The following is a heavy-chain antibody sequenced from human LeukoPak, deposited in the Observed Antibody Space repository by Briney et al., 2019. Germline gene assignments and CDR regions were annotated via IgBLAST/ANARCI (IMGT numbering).Heavy chain of an antibody. J-gene: IGHJ4*02. D-gene: IGHD3-9*01. CDR1: GGSISSSNW. CDR2: IYTSGST. Sequence: SETPSLTCTVSGGSISSSNWWSWVRQPPGKGLEWIGRIYTSGSTNYNPSLKSRVTISVDTSKNQFSLKLSSVTAADTAVYYCARTYYDILTGYYLDYWGQGTLVTVSS. V-gene: IGHV4-4*02. CDR3: ARTYYDILTGYYLDY.